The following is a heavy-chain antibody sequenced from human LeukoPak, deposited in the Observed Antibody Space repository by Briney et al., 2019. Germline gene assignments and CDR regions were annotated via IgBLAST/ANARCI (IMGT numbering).Heavy chain of an antibody. CDR2: INSDGSST. Sequence: AGGSLRLSCAASGFTFSSHWMHWVRQAPEKGLVWVSRINSDGSSTSYADSVKGRFTISRDNAKNTLYLQMNSLRAEDTAVYYCARDNRITIFGVVTENWFDPWGQGTLVTVSS. D-gene: IGHD3-3*01. V-gene: IGHV3-74*01. CDR3: ARDNRITIFGVVTENWFDP. CDR1: GFTFSSHW. J-gene: IGHJ5*02.